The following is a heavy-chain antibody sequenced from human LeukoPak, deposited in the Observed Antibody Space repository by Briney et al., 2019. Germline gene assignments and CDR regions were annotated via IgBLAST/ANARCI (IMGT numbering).Heavy chain of an antibody. CDR1: GVTFSSYW. CDR2: IKQDGMEK. J-gene: IGHJ6*02. V-gene: IGHV3-7*03. CDR3: AREGLSGMDV. Sequence: GGALRLSCAASGVTFSSYWMTCVRQAPGKGRGWGANIKQDGMEKYNVDSVKGRFTISRDNAKNSLCLQMNRLRAEDTAVYYCAREGLSGMDVWGQGTTVTVYS. D-gene: IGHD3-16*02.